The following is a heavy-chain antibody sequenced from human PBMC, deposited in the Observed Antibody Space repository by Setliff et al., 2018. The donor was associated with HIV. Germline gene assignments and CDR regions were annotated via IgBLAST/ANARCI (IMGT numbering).Heavy chain of an antibody. D-gene: IGHD1-1*01. CDR3: AQLGMVDDFDY. Sequence: PSETLSLTCAVSGYSISSGYYWGWIRQPPGKGLEWIGSIYHSGSTYYKPSLRSRVSISVDTSKTQFSLKLSSVTAADTAVYYCAQLGMVDDFDYWGQGTLVTVSS. J-gene: IGHJ4*02. CDR2: IYHSGST. V-gene: IGHV4-38-2*01. CDR1: GYSISSGYY.